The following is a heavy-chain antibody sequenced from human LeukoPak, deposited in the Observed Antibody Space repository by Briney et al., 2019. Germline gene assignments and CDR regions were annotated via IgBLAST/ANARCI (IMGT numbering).Heavy chain of an antibody. J-gene: IGHJ5*02. CDR1: GYSFTSYW. CDR2: IYPGDSDT. D-gene: IGHD1-26*01. CDR3: ARLRVGARKNNWFDP. V-gene: IGHV5-51*01. Sequence: GESLKIPCKGSGYSFTSYWIGWVRQMPGKGLEWMGIIYPGDSDTRYSPSFQGQVTISADKSISTAYLQWSSLKASDTAMYYCARLRVGARKNNWFDPWGQGTLVTVSS.